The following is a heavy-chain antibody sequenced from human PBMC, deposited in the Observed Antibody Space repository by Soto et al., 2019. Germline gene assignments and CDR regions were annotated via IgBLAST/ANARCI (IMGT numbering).Heavy chain of an antibody. J-gene: IGHJ4*02. V-gene: IGHV4-4*09. D-gene: IGHD6-13*01. CDR1: GGSMNGYY. Sequence: SETLSLTCSVSGGSMNGYYWSWIRQTPGQGLEWLGFIYFSGSTRYNPSLMSRLTISLDKSKRQFSMSLSSVTAADTAVYYCARSVATPGTNIDFWGQGTLVTVS. CDR3: ARSVATPGTNIDF. CDR2: IYFSGST.